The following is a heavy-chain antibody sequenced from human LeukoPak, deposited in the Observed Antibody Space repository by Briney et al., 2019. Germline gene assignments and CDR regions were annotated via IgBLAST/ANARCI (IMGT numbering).Heavy chain of an antibody. CDR1: GGTFSNYA. CDR2: IIPMFGTA. V-gene: IGHV1-69*05. Sequence: SVKVSCKASGGTFSNYAISWVRQAPGQGLEWMGRIIPMFGTANYAQKFQGRVTITTDESTSTAYMELSSLRSEDTAVYYCARDSSSHSSSWYGFDYWGQGTLSPSPQ. CDR3: ARDSSSHSSSWYGFDY. D-gene: IGHD6-13*01. J-gene: IGHJ4*02.